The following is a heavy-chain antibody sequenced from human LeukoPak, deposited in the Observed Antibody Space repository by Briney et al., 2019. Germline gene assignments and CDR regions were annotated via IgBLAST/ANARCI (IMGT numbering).Heavy chain of an antibody. D-gene: IGHD6-13*01. CDR3: AKVAGYSSSHFDY. V-gene: IGHV3-23*01. CDR1: GFTFSSYA. CDR2: ISGSGGST. Sequence: PGGSLRLSCAASGFTFSSYAMSWVRQAPGKGLEWVSAISGSGGSTYYADSVKGRFTISRVNSKNMLYLQMNSLRAEDTAVYYCAKVAGYSSSHFDYWGQGTLVTVSS. J-gene: IGHJ4*02.